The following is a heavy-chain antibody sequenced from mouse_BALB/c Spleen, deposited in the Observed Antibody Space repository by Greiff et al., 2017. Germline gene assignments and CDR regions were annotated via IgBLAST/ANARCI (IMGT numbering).Heavy chain of an antibody. D-gene: IGHD1-1*01. J-gene: IGHJ3*01. CDR3: TRASFPYLFAY. CDR2: IRLKSNNYAT. V-gene: IGHV6-6*02. CDR1: GFTFSNYW. Sequence: EVQLVESGGGLVQPGGSMKLSCVASGFTFSNYWMNWVRQSPEKGLEWVAEIRLKSNNYATHYAESVKGRFTISRDDSKSSVYLQMNNLRAEDTGIYYCTRASFPYLFAYWGQGTLVTVSA.